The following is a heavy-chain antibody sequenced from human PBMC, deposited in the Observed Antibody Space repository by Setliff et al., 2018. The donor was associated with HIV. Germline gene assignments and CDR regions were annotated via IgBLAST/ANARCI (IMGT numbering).Heavy chain of an antibody. Sequence: ASVKVSCKASGYTFSSFGIQWVRQAPGQGLEWMGRISGYNGDTDYAQKCQGRVTMTEDTSTNTVYMELRSLRSDDTAVYYCAIVAYYYNSASYYNDFWGQGTMVTVSS. V-gene: IGHV1-18*01. CDR3: AIVAYYYNSASYYNDF. D-gene: IGHD3-10*01. CDR1: GYTFSSFG. J-gene: IGHJ4*02. CDR2: ISGYNGDT.